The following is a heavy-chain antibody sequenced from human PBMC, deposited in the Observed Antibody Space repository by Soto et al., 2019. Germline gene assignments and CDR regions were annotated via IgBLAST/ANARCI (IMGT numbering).Heavy chain of an antibody. D-gene: IGHD3-10*01. V-gene: IGHV4-61*01. CDR2: IYYSGST. CDR3: ARDLCPLGSGSPCPRYGLDF. CDR1: GGSVSSGSYY. J-gene: IGHJ6*02. Sequence: PSETLSLTCTVSGGSVSSGSYYWSWIRQPPGKGLEWIGYIYYSGSTNYNPSLKSRVTISVDASKNQFSLKLSSVTAADTAVYFCARDLCPLGSGSPCPRYGLDFWGQGTTVTVSS.